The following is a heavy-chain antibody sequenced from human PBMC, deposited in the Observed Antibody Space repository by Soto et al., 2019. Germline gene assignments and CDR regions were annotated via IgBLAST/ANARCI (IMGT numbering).Heavy chain of an antibody. CDR2: IYQSGNT. J-gene: IGHJ5*02. Sequence: QLQLRESGSGLVKPSQTLSLTCAVSGDSISSGGFSWNWIRQPPGKGLEWIGYIYQSGNTYYNPSLKSRVTISVDRSMNQFSLKLSSVTAADTAVYYCARGRGQGGVDPWGQGSLVTVSS. CDR3: ARGRGQGGVDP. V-gene: IGHV4-30-2*01. CDR1: GDSISSGGFS. D-gene: IGHD1-26*01.